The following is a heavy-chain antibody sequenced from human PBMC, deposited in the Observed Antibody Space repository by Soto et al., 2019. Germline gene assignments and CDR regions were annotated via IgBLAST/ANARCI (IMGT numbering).Heavy chain of an antibody. V-gene: IGHV3-30*03. CDR3: ARGTIVARQHLDY. D-gene: IGHD6-6*01. J-gene: IGHJ4*02. CDR2: ISIRGGDE. Sequence: QVQLVESGGGVVQPGKSLRLSCAASGFTFSSYAMHWARQAPGKGLEWVTVISIRGGDEYYAESVRGRFTISRDDSNNTLYLQMDSMRDEDKAVYYCARGTIVARQHLDYWGPGTLVTVST. CDR1: GFTFSSYA.